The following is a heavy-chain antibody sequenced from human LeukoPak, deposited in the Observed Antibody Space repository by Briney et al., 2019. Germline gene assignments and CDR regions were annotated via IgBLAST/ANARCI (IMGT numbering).Heavy chain of an antibody. J-gene: IGHJ4*02. D-gene: IGHD1-26*01. V-gene: IGHV3-7*01. Sequence: QAGGSLRLSCAASGFTFSSYWMSWVRQAPGKGLEWVANIKQDGSEENFVDSVKGRFTISRDNAEKSLYLQMNSLRAEDTAVYYCARGSSAGASLRHDYWGQGTLVTVSS. CDR2: IKQDGSEE. CDR1: GFTFSSYW. CDR3: ARGSSAGASLRHDY.